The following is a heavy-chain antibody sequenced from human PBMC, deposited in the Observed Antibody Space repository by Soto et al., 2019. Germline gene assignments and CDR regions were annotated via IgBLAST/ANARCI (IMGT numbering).Heavy chain of an antibody. CDR1: GFTFSSYA. CDR3: ARDYYRFNSGYWFSMDV. Sequence: QVQLVESGGGVVQPGRSLRLSCAASGFTFSSYAMHWVRQAPGKGLEWVAVISYDGSNKYYADSVKGRFTISRDNSKNTLYLQMNSLRAEDTAVYYCARDYYRFNSGYWFSMDVWGQGTTVTVSS. J-gene: IGHJ6*02. D-gene: IGHD5-12*01. V-gene: IGHV3-30-3*01. CDR2: ISYDGSNK.